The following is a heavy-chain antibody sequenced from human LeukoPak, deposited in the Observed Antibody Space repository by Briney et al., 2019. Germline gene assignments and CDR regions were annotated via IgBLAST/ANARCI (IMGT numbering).Heavy chain of an antibody. CDR1: GGSISSYY. J-gene: IGHJ5*02. CDR3: ARDREAVANWGYDWFDP. CDR2: IYTSGGT. D-gene: IGHD7-27*01. Sequence: PSETLSLTCTVSGGSISSYYWSWIRQPAGKGLEWIGRIYTSGGTNYNPSLYRRVTMSVDTSKNQFSLKLSSVTAADTAVYYCARDREAVANWGYDWFDPWGQGTLVTVSS. V-gene: IGHV4-4*07.